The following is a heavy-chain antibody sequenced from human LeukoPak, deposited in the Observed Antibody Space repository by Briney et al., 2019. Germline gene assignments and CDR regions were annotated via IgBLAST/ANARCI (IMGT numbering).Heavy chain of an antibody. CDR3: AIVEAGCSSTSCYDY. J-gene: IGHJ4*02. V-gene: IGHV1-69*02. D-gene: IGHD2-2*01. Sequence: SVKVSFKASGGTFSSYTISWVRQAPGQGLEWMGRIIPILGIANYAQKFQGRVTITADKSTSTAYMELSSLRSEDTAVYYCAIVEAGCSSTSCYDYWGQGTLVTVSS. CDR2: IIPILGIA. CDR1: GGTFSSYT.